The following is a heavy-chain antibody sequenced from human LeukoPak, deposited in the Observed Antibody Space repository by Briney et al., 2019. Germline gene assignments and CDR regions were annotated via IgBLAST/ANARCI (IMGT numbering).Heavy chain of an antibody. Sequence: GGSLRLSCAASGFTFDDYAMHRVRQAPGKGLEWVSLISGDGGSTYYADSVKGRFTISRDNSKNSLYLQMNSLRTEDTALYYCAKGIAAAGYFDYWGQGTLVTVSS. CDR1: GFTFDDYA. CDR2: ISGDGGST. D-gene: IGHD6-13*01. V-gene: IGHV3-43*02. CDR3: AKGIAAAGYFDY. J-gene: IGHJ4*02.